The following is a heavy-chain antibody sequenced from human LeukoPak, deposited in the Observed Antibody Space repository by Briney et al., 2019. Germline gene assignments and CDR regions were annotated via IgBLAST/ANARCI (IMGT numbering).Heavy chain of an antibody. J-gene: IGHJ4*02. V-gene: IGHV3-21*01. D-gene: IGHD1-26*01. CDR3: ARVRGKLEPFDY. CDR1: GFTFSGYA. Sequence: GGSLRLSCAASGFTFSGYAMNWVRQAPGKGLEWVSSISSSADYIYYAGSMKGRFTISRDNAKNSLFLQMDSLRAEDTAVYYCARVRGKLEPFDYWGQGTLVTVSS. CDR2: ISSSADYI.